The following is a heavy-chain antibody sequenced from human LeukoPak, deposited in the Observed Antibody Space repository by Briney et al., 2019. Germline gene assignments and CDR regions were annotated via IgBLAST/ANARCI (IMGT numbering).Heavy chain of an antibody. Sequence: PGGSLRLSCATSGFTFSDYCMTWLRQAPGKGLEWVAFISGGSISIYYADSVKGRFTISRDNAKNSLFLQMNSLRAEDTAVYHCAKNYGDYVSYFDNWGQGTLVTASS. D-gene: IGHD4-17*01. CDR3: AKNYGDYVSYFDN. V-gene: IGHV3-11*01. CDR2: ISGGSISI. CDR1: GFTFSDYC. J-gene: IGHJ4*02.